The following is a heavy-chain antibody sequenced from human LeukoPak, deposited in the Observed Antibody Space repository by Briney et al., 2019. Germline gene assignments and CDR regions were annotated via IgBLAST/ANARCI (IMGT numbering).Heavy chain of an antibody. CDR3: AKDQGYSSSWYFDY. D-gene: IGHD6-13*01. CDR2: MSYDGSNK. V-gene: IGHV3-30*18. Sequence: GGSLRLSCAASGFTFSSYGMHWVRQAPGKGLEWVAVMSYDGSNKYYADSVKGRFTISRDNSKNTLYLQMNSLRAEDTAVYYCAKDQGYSSSWYFDYWGQGTLVTVSS. CDR1: GFTFSSYG. J-gene: IGHJ4*02.